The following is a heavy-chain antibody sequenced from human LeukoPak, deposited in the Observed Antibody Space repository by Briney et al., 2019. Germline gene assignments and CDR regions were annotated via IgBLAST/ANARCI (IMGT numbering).Heavy chain of an antibody. Sequence: GRSLRLSCAASGFTFSSYGMHWVRQAPGKGLEWVAVISYDGSNKYYADSVKGRFTISRDNSKNTLYLQMNSLRAEDTAEYYCAKDSDMGFDYWGQGTLVTVSS. J-gene: IGHJ4*02. CDR2: ISYDGSNK. V-gene: IGHV3-30*18. CDR1: GFTFSSYG. D-gene: IGHD3-16*01. CDR3: AKDSDMGFDY.